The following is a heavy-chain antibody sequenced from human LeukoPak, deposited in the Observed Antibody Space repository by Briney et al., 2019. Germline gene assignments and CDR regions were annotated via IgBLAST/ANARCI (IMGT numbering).Heavy chain of an antibody. CDR1: GFTFSSYG. CDR3: ARDRGYCSSTSCYTRWGYFDY. CDR2: IRYDGSNK. Sequence: GGSLRLSCAASGFTFSSYGMHWVRQAPGKGLEWVAFIRYDGSNKYYADSVKGRFTISRDNSKNTLYLQMNSLRAEDTAVYYCARDRGYCSSTSCYTRWGYFDYWGQGTLVTVSS. J-gene: IGHJ4*02. V-gene: IGHV3-30*02. D-gene: IGHD2-2*02.